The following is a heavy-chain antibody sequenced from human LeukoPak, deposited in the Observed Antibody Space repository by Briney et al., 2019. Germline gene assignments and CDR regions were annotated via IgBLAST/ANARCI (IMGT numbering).Heavy chain of an antibody. CDR3: SRAGKTAAPPRDDLLDA. J-gene: IGHJ5*02. V-gene: IGHV3-48*03. Sequence: GGSLRLSCTAFEFNLNSYERDWLRQAPGRGREGVSYISDSGTTIYYADSVKGGFTISRDNDKNSLYLVMNSRIDEYTTAYYCSRAGKTAAPPRDDLLDAWGQGALVTLSP. CDR2: ISDSGTTI. D-gene: IGHD2-21*02. CDR1: EFNLNSYE.